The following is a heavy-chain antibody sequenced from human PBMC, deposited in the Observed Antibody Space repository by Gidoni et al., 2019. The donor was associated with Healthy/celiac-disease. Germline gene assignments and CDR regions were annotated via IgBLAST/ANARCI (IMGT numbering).Heavy chain of an antibody. CDR3: ARMICSVMRYYYYGMDV. V-gene: IGHV2-70*15. Sequence: QVTLRESGPALVKPTQTLTLTCTFSGFSLSTSGMCVSWIRQPPGKALEWLARIDWDDDKYYSTSLKTRLTISKDTSKNQVVLTMTNMDPVDTATYYCARMICSVMRYYYYGMDVWGQGTTVTVSS. J-gene: IGHJ6*02. D-gene: IGHD3-10*02. CDR1: GFSLSTSGMC. CDR2: IDWDDDK.